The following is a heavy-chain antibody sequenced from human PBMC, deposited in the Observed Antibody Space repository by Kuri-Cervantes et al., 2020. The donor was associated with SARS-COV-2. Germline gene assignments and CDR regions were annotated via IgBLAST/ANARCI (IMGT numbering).Heavy chain of an antibody. Sequence: GGSLRLSCAASGFTFSSYWMHWVRQAPGKGLVWASRINSDGSSTSYADSVKGRFTISRDNAKNTPYLQMNSLRAEDTAVYYCARGVGSWYYYYYMDVWGKGTTVTVSS. V-gene: IGHV3-74*01. CDR1: GFTFSSYW. J-gene: IGHJ6*03. D-gene: IGHD6-13*01. CDR2: INSDGSST. CDR3: ARGVGSWYYYYYMDV.